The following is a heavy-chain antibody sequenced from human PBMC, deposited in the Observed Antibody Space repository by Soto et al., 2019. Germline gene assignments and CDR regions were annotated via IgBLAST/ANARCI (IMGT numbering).Heavy chain of an antibody. CDR1: GYSFTSYW. Sequence: PGESLKISCKGSGYSFTSYWISWVRQMPGKGLEWMGRIDPSDSYTNYSPSFQGHVTISADKSISTSYLQWSSLKASDTAMYYCATTNSSSWYFNYYYYGMDVWGQGTTVT. V-gene: IGHV5-10-1*01. J-gene: IGHJ6*02. D-gene: IGHD6-13*01. CDR2: IDPSDSYT. CDR3: ATTNSSSWYFNYYYYGMDV.